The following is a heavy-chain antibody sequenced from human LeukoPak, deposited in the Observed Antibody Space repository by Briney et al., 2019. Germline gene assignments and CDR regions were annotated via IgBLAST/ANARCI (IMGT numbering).Heavy chain of an antibody. CDR2: INHSGST. J-gene: IGHJ4*02. CDR1: GGSFSGYY. Sequence: SETLSLTCAVYGGSFSGYYWSWIRQPPGEGLEWIGEINHSGSTNYNPSLKSRVTISVDTSKNQFSLKLSSVTAADTAVYYCARGYCSGGSCHLDYWGQGTLVTVSS. CDR3: ARGYCSGGSCHLDY. V-gene: IGHV4-34*01. D-gene: IGHD2-15*01.